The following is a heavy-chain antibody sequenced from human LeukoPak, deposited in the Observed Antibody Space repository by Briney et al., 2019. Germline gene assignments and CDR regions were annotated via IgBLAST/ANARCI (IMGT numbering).Heavy chain of an antibody. V-gene: IGHV3-23*01. CDR1: GFTFSSYA. Sequence: GGSLRLSCAASGFTFSSYAMSWVRQAPGKGLEWVSTVSSGDGITYYADSVKGRFTISRDNSKNTLYLQMNSLRAEDTAVYYCARDARDGYGGNPFDYWGQGTLVTVSS. D-gene: IGHD4-23*01. J-gene: IGHJ4*02. CDR2: VSSGDGIT. CDR3: ARDARDGYGGNPFDY.